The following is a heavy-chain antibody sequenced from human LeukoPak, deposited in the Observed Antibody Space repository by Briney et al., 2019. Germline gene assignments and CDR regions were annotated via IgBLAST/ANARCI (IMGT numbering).Heavy chain of an antibody. D-gene: IGHD3-10*01. V-gene: IGHV3-21*01. CDR3: AREGYYYGFDI. Sequence: GGSLTLSCAASGFTFSAKSMNWVRQAPGKGLEWVSSISSSSSNMYYADSVKGPLTISRDNAKNSLYLQMNSLRAEATAVYYCAREGYYYGFDIWGQGTMVTVSS. CDR1: GFTFSAKS. CDR2: ISSSSSNM. J-gene: IGHJ3*02.